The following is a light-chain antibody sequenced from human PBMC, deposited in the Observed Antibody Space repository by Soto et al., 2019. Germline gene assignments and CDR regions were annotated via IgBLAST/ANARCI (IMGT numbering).Light chain of an antibody. CDR2: GAS. CDR1: QGVSSSY. Sequence: EIVLTQSPGTLSLSPGERATLSCRASQGVSSSYLAWYQQKPGQAPRLLIYGASSRATGIPDRFSGSGSGTEFPLTISSREPEDFSVYYCQQYCSSPLYTFGQGTKLEIK. J-gene: IGKJ2*01. CDR3: QQYCSSPLYT. V-gene: IGKV3-20*01.